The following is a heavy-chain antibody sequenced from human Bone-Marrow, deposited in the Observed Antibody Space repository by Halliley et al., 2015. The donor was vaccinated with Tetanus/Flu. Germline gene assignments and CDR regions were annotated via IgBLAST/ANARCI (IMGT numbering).Heavy chain of an antibody. CDR2: INTYNGNT. D-gene: IGHD2-15*01. CDR3: ARGDCSASSCFFPFDS. Sequence: INTYNGNTNYAQSFQGRVTMTTDTSTSTAYMELGSLRSDDTAVYYCARGDCSASSCFFPFDSWGQGTLVTVSS. V-gene: IGHV1-18*01. J-gene: IGHJ4*02.